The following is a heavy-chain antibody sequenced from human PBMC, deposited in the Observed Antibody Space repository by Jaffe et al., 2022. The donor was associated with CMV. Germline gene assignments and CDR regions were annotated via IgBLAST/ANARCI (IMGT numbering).Heavy chain of an antibody. CDR2: ISASSGTT. J-gene: IGHJ6*02. D-gene: IGHD3-10*01. Sequence: EVQLVESGGGLVQPGGSLRLTCVDSGVTFSSYSMNWVRQAPGKGLEWVSYISASSGTTYYADSVKGRFTISRDNAKNSLYLQMNSLRDEDTAVYYCARVGSHVWGQGTTVTVSS. CDR1: GVTFSSYS. CDR3: ARVGSHV. V-gene: IGHV3-48*02.